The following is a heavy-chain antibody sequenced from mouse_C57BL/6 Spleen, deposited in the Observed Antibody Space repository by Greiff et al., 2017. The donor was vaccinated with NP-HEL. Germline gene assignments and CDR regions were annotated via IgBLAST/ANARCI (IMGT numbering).Heavy chain of an antibody. V-gene: IGHV1-55*01. CDR2: IYPGSGST. CDR1: GYTFTSYW. D-gene: IGHD1-1*01. CDR3: ARGDYYGSSYRYFDV. J-gene: IGHJ1*03. Sequence: QVHVKQPGAELVKPGASVKMSCKASGYTFTSYWITWVKQRPGQGLEWIGDIYPGSGSTNYNETFKSKATLTVDTSSSTAYMQLSSLTSEDSAVYYCARGDYYGSSYRYFDVWGTGTTVTVSS.